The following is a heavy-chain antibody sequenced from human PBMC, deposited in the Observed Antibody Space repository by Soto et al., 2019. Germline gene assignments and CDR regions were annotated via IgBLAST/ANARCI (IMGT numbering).Heavy chain of an antibody. Sequence: QVRLVQSGAEVKKPGASVKVSCKASGYTFTSYGISWVRQAPGQGREWMGWISAYNGNTTYAQKLQGRVTMTTDTPTSTAYMELRSLRSDDTAVYYCASSTVTTNFDIWGQGTMVTVSS. D-gene: IGHD4-17*01. CDR2: ISAYNGNT. J-gene: IGHJ3*02. CDR1: GYTFTSYG. CDR3: ASSTVTTNFDI. V-gene: IGHV1-18*01.